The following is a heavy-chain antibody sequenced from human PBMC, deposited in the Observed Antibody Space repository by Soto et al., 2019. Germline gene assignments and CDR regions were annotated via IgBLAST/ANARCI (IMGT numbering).Heavy chain of an antibody. CDR3: ARNDILTGPLFDY. D-gene: IGHD3-9*01. Sequence: SETLSLTCTVSGGSISSYYWSWIRQPPGKGLEWIGYIYYSGSTNYNPSLKSRVTISEDTSKNQFSLKLSSVTAADTAVYYCARNDILTGPLFDYWGQGTLVTVSS. V-gene: IGHV4-59*08. J-gene: IGHJ4*02. CDR1: GGSISSYY. CDR2: IYYSGST.